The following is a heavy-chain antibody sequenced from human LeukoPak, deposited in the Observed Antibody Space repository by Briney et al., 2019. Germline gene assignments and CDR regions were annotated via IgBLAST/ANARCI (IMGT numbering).Heavy chain of an antibody. J-gene: IGHJ4*02. Sequence: ASVKVSCKASGYTFTSYDINWVRQATGQGLEWMGWMNPNSGNTGYAQKFQGRVTMTRNTSISTAYMELSSLRSEDTAVYYCAIRYYYDSSGYSNGFDYWGQGTLVTVSS. CDR1: GYTFTSYD. CDR3: AIRYYYDSSGYSNGFDY. V-gene: IGHV1-8*01. CDR2: MNPNSGNT. D-gene: IGHD3-22*01.